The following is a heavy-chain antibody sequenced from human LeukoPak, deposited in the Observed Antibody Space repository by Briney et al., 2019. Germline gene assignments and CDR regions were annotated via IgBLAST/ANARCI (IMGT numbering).Heavy chain of an antibody. V-gene: IGHV3-23*01. CDR3: AKDSDYIDY. CDR2: ISGSGGST. CDR1: GFSFDDYA. Sequence: PGGSLRLSCATSGFSFDDYAMHWVRQVPGKGLEWVSAISGSGGSTYYADSVKGRFTISRDNSKNTLYLQMNSLRAEDTAVYYCAKDSDYIDYWGQGTLVTVSS. J-gene: IGHJ4*02.